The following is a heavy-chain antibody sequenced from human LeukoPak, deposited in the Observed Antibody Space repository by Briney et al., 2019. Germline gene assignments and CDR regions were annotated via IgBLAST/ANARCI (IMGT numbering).Heavy chain of an antibody. J-gene: IGHJ3*02. V-gene: IGHV4-4*02. Sequence: PSGTLSLTCAVSGGSISSSNWWSWVRQPPGKGLEWIGEISHSGSTNYNPSLESRVTISVDTSNNQFSLKLSSVTAADTAVYFCARVLHDILDAFDIWGQGTMVTVSS. D-gene: IGHD3-9*01. CDR3: ARVLHDILDAFDI. CDR1: GGSISSSNW. CDR2: ISHSGST.